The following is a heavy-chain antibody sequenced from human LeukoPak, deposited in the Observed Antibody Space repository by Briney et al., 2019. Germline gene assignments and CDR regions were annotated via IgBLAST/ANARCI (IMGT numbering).Heavy chain of an antibody. D-gene: IGHD6-25*01. CDR1: GGTFSSYA. V-gene: IGHV1-69*05. CDR3: AETAANAAFDI. J-gene: IGHJ3*02. Sequence: GASVKVSCKASGGTFSSYAISWVRQAPGQGLEWMGGIIPIFGTANYAQKFQGRVTITTDESTSTAYMELSSLRSEDTAVYYCAETAANAAFDIWGQGTMVTVSS. CDR2: IIPIFGTA.